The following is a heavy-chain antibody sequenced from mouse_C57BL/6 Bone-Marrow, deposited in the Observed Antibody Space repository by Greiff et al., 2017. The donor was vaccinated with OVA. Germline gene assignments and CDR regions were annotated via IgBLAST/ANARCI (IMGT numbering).Heavy chain of an antibody. CDR2: ISDGGSYT. J-gene: IGHJ4*01. V-gene: IGHV5-4*01. CDR3: ARVYSNYFFYAMDY. Sequence: EVQGVESGGGLVKPGGSLKLSCAASGFTFSSYAMSWVRQTPEKRLEWVATISDGGSYTYYPDNVKGRFTISRDNAKNNLDLQMSHLKSEDTAMYYCARVYSNYFFYAMDYWGQGTSVTVSS. CDR1: GFTFSSYA. D-gene: IGHD2-5*01.